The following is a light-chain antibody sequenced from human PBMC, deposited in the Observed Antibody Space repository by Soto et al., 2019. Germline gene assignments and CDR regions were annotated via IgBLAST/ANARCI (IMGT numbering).Light chain of an antibody. J-gene: IGLJ2*01. CDR1: TSNIGAGYD. V-gene: IGLV1-40*01. CDR2: GNS. Sequence: QSVLTQPPSVSGAPGHRVTISCTGSTSNIGAGYDVHWYQQLPGTAPQLLISGNSNRPSGVPDRFSGSKSVTSASLAITGLQAEDEADYYCQSYDSSLRVVFGGGTKLPVL. CDR3: QSYDSSLRVV.